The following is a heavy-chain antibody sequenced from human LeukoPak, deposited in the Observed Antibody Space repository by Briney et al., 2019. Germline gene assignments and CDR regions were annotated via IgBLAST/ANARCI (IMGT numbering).Heavy chain of an antibody. CDR3: ARDSHGIVGATSIDY. CDR1: GGSFSGYY. CDR2: INHSGST. J-gene: IGHJ4*02. V-gene: IGHV4-34*01. D-gene: IGHD1-26*01. Sequence: PSETLSLTCAVYGGSFSGYYWSWIRQPPGKGLEWIGEINHSGSTNYNPSLKSRVTISVDTSKNQFSLKLSSVAAADTAVYYCARDSHGIVGATSIDYWGEGTLVTVSS.